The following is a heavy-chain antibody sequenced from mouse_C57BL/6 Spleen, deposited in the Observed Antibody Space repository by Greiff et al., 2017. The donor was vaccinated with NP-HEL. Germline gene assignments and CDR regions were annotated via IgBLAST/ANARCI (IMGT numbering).Heavy chain of an antibody. CDR1: GYTFTSYW. CDR2: IYPSDSET. J-gene: IGHJ4*01. Sequence: VQLQQSGAELVRPGSSVKLSCKASGYTFTSYWMDWVKQRPGQGLEWIGNIYPSDSETHYNQKFKDKATLTVDKYSSTAYMQLSSLTSEDSAVYYCARRGPYAMDYWGQGTSVTVSS. V-gene: IGHV1-61*01. CDR3: ARRGPYAMDY.